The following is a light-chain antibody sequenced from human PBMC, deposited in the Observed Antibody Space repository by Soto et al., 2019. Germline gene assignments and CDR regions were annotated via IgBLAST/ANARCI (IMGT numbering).Light chain of an antibody. V-gene: IGLV2-8*01. CDR3: SSYAGSNNFGV. CDR2: EVS. CDR1: SSDVGGYNY. Sequence: QPVLTQPASSSGSPGQSVTISCTGTSSDVGGYNYVSWYQQHPGKAPKLMIYEVSKRPSGVPDRFSGSKSGNTACLTVSGLQAEDEADYYCSSYAGSNNFGVFGTGTKVTVL. J-gene: IGLJ1*01.